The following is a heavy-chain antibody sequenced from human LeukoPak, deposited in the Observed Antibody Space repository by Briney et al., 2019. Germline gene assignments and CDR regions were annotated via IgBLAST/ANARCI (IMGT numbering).Heavy chain of an antibody. D-gene: IGHD4-11*01. CDR3: AKDLGSTADNPVDS. J-gene: IGHJ4*02. V-gene: IGHV3-23*01. CDR2: ISGRGGGT. Sequence: GGSLRLSCAASGFTFSDYYMSWVRQAPGKGLEWVSCISGRGGGTYYADSVKGRFTISRDNSKNTMYLQINTLRAEDTAIYYCAKDLGSTADNPVDSWGQGTLVTVSS. CDR1: GFTFSDYY.